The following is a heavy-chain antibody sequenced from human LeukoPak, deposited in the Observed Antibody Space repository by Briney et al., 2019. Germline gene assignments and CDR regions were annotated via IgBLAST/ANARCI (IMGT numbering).Heavy chain of an antibody. Sequence: PGGSLRLSCAASGFTFGTYAMSWVRQAPGKGLKWVSTIGGGGGGTFYADSVKGRFTISRDDSKNTLYLQMNSLRAEDTAIYYCEITVTSPPGFGCWGQGTLVTVSS. CDR1: GFTFGTYA. CDR3: EITVTSPPGFGC. D-gene: IGHD4-17*01. CDR2: IGGGGGGT. V-gene: IGHV3-23*01. J-gene: IGHJ4*02.